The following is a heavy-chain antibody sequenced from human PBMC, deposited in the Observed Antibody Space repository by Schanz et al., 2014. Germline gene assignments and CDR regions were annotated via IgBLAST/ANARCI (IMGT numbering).Heavy chain of an antibody. CDR1: RYTFNTYG. D-gene: IGHD6-13*01. Sequence: QGQLVQSGPEVKEPGASVKVSCEASRYTFNTYGLNWVRQAPGQGPEWMGWISDYNADTKYAQKVQGRVTMTTDTSTSTAYMELRSLRSDDTAVYYCAGATYSSSWYDRDIAHFDNWGQGVRVIVSS. CDR3: AGATYSSSWYDRDIAHFDN. V-gene: IGHV1-18*01. J-gene: IGHJ4*02. CDR2: ISDYNADT.